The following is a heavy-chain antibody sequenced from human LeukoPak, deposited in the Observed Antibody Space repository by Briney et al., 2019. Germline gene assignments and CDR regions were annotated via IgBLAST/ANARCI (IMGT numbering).Heavy chain of an antibody. CDR1: GGSISSYY. V-gene: IGHV4-59*01. CDR2: IYYSGTT. J-gene: IGHJ4*02. CDR3: ARGKPLEPLDY. D-gene: IGHD1-1*01. Sequence: ETLSVTCTVSGGSISSYYWSWIRQPPGKGLEWIGYIYYSGTTNYNPSLKSRVTISIDTSKNQFSLKLNSVTAADTAVYFCARGKPLEPLDYWGQGTLVTVSS.